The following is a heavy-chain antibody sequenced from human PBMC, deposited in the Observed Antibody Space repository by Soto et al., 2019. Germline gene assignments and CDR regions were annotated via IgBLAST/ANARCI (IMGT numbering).Heavy chain of an antibody. J-gene: IGHJ1*01. V-gene: IGHV4-30-2*01. CDR2: IYQSGST. CDR1: GGSISRGGYS. CDR3: ASGPYEYLHL. Sequence: PSENLSLTCAVSGGSISRGGYSWNWIRRPPGKGLEWIGYIYQSGSTYYNPSLKSRVTISVDRSKNQFSLRLTSVTAADTAVYYCASGPYEYLHLWGQGALVS.